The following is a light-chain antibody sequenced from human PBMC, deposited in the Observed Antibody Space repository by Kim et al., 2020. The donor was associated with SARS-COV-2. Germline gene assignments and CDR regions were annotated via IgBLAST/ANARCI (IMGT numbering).Light chain of an antibody. CDR2: SSN. Sequence: TQPPSASGTPGQSVTISCSGSSSNIGGNTVNWYRQLPGTAPKLLIYSSNQRPAGVPDRFSGSKSGTSASLAISGLQSEDETDYYCSAWDDSLNGPVFGGGTQLTVL. CDR3: SAWDDSLNGPV. J-gene: IGLJ3*02. CDR1: SSNIGGNT. V-gene: IGLV1-44*01.